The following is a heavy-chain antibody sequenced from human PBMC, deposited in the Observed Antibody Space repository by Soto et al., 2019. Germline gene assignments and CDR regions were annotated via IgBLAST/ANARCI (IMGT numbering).Heavy chain of an antibody. CDR3: AKVSSIMIVVVIPSAIDY. J-gene: IGHJ4*02. CDR1: GFTFSSYA. D-gene: IGHD3-22*01. Sequence: PVGSLRLSCAASGFTFSSYAMSWVRQAPGKGLEWVSAISGSGGSTYYADSVKGRFTISRDNSKNTLYLQMNSLRAEDTAVYYCAKVSSIMIVVVIPSAIDYWGQGTLVTVSS. V-gene: IGHV3-23*01. CDR2: ISGSGGST.